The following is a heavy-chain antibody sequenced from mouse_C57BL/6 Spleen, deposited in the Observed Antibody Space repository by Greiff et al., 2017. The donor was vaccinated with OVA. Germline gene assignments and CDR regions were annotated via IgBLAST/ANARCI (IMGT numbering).Heavy chain of an antibody. CDR3: TGLDYGSSYSFAY. J-gene: IGHJ3*01. D-gene: IGHD1-1*01. Sequence: EVMLVESGGGLVQPGGSMKLSCVASGFTFSNYWMNWVRQSPEKGLEWVAQIRLKSDNYATHYAESVKGRFTISRDDSKSSVYLQMNNLRAEDTGIYYCTGLDYGSSYSFAYWGQGTLVTVSA. CDR1: GFTFSNYW. V-gene: IGHV6-3*01. CDR2: IRLKSDNYAT.